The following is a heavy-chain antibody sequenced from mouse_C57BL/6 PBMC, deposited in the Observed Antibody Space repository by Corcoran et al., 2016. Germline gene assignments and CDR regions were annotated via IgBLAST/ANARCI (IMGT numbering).Heavy chain of an antibody. D-gene: IGHD3-2*02. CDR1: GYTFTSYG. CDR2: IYPRSGNT. Sequence: QVQLQQSGAELARPGASVKLSCKASGYTFTSYGISWVKQRTGQGLEWIGEIYPRSGNTYYNEKFKGKATLTADKSSSTAYMELRSLTSEDSAVYFCAPTAQADVVFAYWGQGTLVTVSA. CDR3: APTAQADVVFAY. J-gene: IGHJ3*01. V-gene: IGHV1-81*01.